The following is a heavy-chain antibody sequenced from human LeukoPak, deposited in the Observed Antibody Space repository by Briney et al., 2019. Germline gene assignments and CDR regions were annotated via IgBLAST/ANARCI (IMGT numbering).Heavy chain of an antibody. D-gene: IGHD5-12*01. CDR1: GFTFATYA. CDR2: ISGSADIT. CDR3: AKGVRVGYVAKWFDS. Sequence: PGGSLRLFCAASGFTFATYAMSWVRQPPGKGLEWVSSISGSADITYYADSVKGRFTISRDNSKNTLYLQMNSLSAEDTAVYFCAKGVRVGYVAKWFDSSGQGTLVTVSS. J-gene: IGHJ5*02. V-gene: IGHV3-23*01.